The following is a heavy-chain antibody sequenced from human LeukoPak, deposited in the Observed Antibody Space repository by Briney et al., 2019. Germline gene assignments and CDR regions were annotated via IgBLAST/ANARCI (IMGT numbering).Heavy chain of an antibody. CDR2: IYYSGST. J-gene: IGHJ5*02. CDR1: GGSIRSGDYY. CDR3: ARVLTTDWFDP. V-gene: IGHV4-30-4*08. D-gene: IGHD4-11*01. Sequence: SQTLSLTCTVSGGSIRSGDYYWSWIRQPPGKGLEWIGNIYYSGSTYYNPSLKSRVTISVDTSKNQFSLKLSSVTAADTAVYYCARVLTTDWFDPWGQGTLVTVSS.